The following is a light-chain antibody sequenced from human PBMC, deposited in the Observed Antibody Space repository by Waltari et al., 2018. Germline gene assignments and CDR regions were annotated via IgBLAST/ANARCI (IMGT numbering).Light chain of an antibody. Sequence: QIVVTQEPSLSVSPGGTVTLTCALSSGSLSSTSYASWYQQTPGQPPRTLVYKASRRAPXXXXXXXXSXLGNKAALTITGAQADDESDYYCLLYMGSGIWVFGGGTKLTVL. V-gene: IGLV8-61*01. J-gene: IGLJ3*02. CDR2: KAS. CDR1: SGSLSSTSY. CDR3: LLYMGSGIWV.